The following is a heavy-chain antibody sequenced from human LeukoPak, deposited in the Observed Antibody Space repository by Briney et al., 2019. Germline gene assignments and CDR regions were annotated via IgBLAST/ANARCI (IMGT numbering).Heavy chain of an antibody. Sequence: GGSLRLSCAASGFTFSSYGMTWVRQAPGKGLEWVSGISGSGGSTYYADPVKGRFTISRDNSKNTLYLQTNSLRAEDTAVYYCAKAYCTSSSCSLDYYGLDVWGQGTTVTVSS. J-gene: IGHJ6*02. CDR1: GFTFSSYG. V-gene: IGHV3-23*01. D-gene: IGHD2-2*01. CDR2: ISGSGGST. CDR3: AKAYCTSSSCSLDYYGLDV.